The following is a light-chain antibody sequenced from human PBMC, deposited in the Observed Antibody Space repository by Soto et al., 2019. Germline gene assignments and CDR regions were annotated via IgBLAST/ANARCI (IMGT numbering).Light chain of an antibody. J-gene: IGKJ5*01. CDR3: QQRYSVPIT. V-gene: IGKV1-39*01. CDR1: QSINIH. Sequence: EIQMTQSPSSLSASVGDRVTITCRASQSINIHLNWYQKKSGKDPKFLIHAASNLQSGVPSRFSGSGSGTEFNLTINSLQTEDFAAYYCQQRYSVPITVGQGTKVEIK. CDR2: AAS.